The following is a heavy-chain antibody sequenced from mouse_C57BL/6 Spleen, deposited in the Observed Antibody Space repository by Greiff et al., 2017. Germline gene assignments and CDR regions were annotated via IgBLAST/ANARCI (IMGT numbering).Heavy chain of an antibody. D-gene: IGHD1-1*01. J-gene: IGHJ1*03. Sequence: EVQLQQSGPVLVKPGASVKMSCKASGYTFTDYYMNWVKQSHGKSLEWIGVINPYNGGTSYNQKFKGKATLTVDKSSSTAYMELNSLTSEDSAVYYCARYYVPYWYFDVWGTGTTVTVSS. CDR1: GYTFTDYY. V-gene: IGHV1-19*01. CDR3: ARYYVPYWYFDV. CDR2: INPYNGGT.